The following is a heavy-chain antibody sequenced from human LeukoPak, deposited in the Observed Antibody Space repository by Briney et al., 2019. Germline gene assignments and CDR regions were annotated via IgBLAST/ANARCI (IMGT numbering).Heavy chain of an antibody. Sequence: PGGSLRLSCAASGFTFSSYEMNWVRQAPGKGLEWVGRIKSKFNGGTTDYAAPVQGRFTISRDDSTNTLYLQMNSLKTEDIALYYCTAYGSGSSSIYWGQGTLVTVSS. D-gene: IGHD2-2*01. V-gene: IGHV3-15*01. CDR3: TAYGSGSSSIY. J-gene: IGHJ4*02. CDR1: GFTFSSYE. CDR2: IKSKFNGGTT.